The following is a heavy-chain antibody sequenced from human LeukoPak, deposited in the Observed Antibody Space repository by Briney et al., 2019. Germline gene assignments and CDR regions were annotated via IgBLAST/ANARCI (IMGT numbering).Heavy chain of an antibody. V-gene: IGHV1-24*01. Sequence: ASVKVSCKVSGYTLTELSMHWVRQAPGKGLEWMGGFDPEDGETIYAQKFQGRVTMTEDTSTDTAYMELSSLRSEDTAVYYCATSTLRLGELRVDYYYYYGMDVWGQGTTVTVSS. D-gene: IGHD3-16*01. CDR1: GYTLTELS. CDR3: ATSTLRLGELRVDYYYYYGMDV. J-gene: IGHJ6*02. CDR2: FDPEDGET.